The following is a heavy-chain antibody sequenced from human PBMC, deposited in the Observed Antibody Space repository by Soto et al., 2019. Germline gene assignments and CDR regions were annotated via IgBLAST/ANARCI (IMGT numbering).Heavy chain of an antibody. CDR2: MYYSGST. CDR3: AGGHYYDLIWNYYNLDV. J-gene: IGHJ6*03. D-gene: IGHD3-16*01. CDR1: GGSISGHY. Sequence: QVQLQESGPGLVKPSETLSLSCSVSGGSISGHYWSWVRQTPGKGLEWIGYMYYSGSTNYNPSLKSRVTNQVETSKNHSSLRLTSVTAADTAVYYCAGGHYYDLIWNYYNLDVWGKGTTVTVSS. V-gene: IGHV4-59*08.